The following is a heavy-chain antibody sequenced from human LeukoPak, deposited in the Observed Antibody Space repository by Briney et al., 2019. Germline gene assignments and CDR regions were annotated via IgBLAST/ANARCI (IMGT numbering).Heavy chain of an antibody. CDR1: GGSTSNYF. Sequence: KSSGTLSLTCTVSGGSTSNYFCTWLRQSAGKGLEWIGRIHTSGSTNYNPSLKSRVSMSVDTSKNQFSLKLSSVTAADTAVYYCARDPEGHGYYFDYWGQGALVTVSS. V-gene: IGHV4-4*07. CDR3: ARDPEGHGYYFDY. D-gene: IGHD3-3*01. CDR2: IHTSGST. J-gene: IGHJ4*02.